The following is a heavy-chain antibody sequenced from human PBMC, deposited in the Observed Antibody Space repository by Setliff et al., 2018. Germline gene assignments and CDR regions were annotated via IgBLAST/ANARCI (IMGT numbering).Heavy chain of an antibody. Sequence: GSLRLSCAASGFTVSSFSMHWVRQAPGKGLEWISLLYDDGSKFYADSVKGRFTISGDTSKNALYLQMNSLRAEDTAVYYCRLWFGELSRDYWGPGTLVTVSS. CDR1: GFTVSSFS. J-gene: IGHJ4*02. CDR3: RLWFGELSRDY. CDR2: LYDDGSK. V-gene: IGHV3-53*01. D-gene: IGHD3-10*01.